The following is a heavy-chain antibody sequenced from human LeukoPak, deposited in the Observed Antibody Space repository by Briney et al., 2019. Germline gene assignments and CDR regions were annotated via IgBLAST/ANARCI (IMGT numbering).Heavy chain of an antibody. Sequence: SETLSLTCAVSGYSISSGYYWGWIRQPPGKGLEWIGSIYHSGSTYYNPSLESRVTISVDTSKNQFSLKLSSVTAADTAVYYCALVSVPAAIPEGTWGQGTLVTVSS. J-gene: IGHJ5*02. CDR3: ALVSVPAAIPEGT. V-gene: IGHV4-38-2*01. CDR1: GYSISSGYY. CDR2: IYHSGST. D-gene: IGHD2-2*02.